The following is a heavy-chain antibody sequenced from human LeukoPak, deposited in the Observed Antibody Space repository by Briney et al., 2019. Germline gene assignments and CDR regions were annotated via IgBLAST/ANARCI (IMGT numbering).Heavy chain of an antibody. D-gene: IGHD6-6*01. V-gene: IGHV4-34*01. J-gene: IGHJ3*02. Sequence: PSETLSLTCAVYGGSFSGYYWSWIRQPPGKGLEWIGEINHSGSTNYNPSLKSRVTISVDTSKNQFSLKLSSVTAADTAIYYCARRPPALGAFDIWGHGTMVTVSS. CDR1: GGSFSGYY. CDR2: INHSGST. CDR3: ARRPPALGAFDI.